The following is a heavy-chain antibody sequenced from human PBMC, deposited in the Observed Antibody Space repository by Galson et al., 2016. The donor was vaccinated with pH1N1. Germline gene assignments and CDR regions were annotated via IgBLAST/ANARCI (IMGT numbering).Heavy chain of an antibody. V-gene: IGHV4-39*07. CDR1: GGSLNRGVYF. Sequence: SETLSLTCSVSGGSLNRGVYFWAWIRQPPGKGLEWIGLVYYNGRTYYNPSLKSRVTISIDSSKSHFSLNLTSVTAADTAVYYCGSAAAKGALDVWGLGTKVTVSS. CDR2: VYYNGRT. J-gene: IGHJ3*01. CDR3: GSAAAKGALDV. D-gene: IGHD2-15*01.